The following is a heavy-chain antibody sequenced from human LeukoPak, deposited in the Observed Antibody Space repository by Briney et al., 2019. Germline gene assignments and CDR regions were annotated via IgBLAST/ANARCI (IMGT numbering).Heavy chain of an antibody. V-gene: IGHV4-59*08. Sequence: MASETLSLTCTVSGGSISSYYWSWIRQPPGKGLEWIGYIYYSGSTNYNPSLKSRVTISVDTSENQFSLKLSSVTAADTAVYYCARLADGSSWYHNWFDPWGQGTLVTVST. CDR3: ARLADGSSWYHNWFDP. CDR2: IYYSGST. D-gene: IGHD6-13*01. J-gene: IGHJ5*02. CDR1: GGSISSYY.